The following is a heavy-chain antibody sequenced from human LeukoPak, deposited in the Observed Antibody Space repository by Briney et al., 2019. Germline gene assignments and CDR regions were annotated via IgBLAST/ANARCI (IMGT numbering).Heavy chain of an antibody. CDR3: TRDRSASGSQNY. Sequence: ASVKVSCKTSGYTFTSSGIGWVRQAPGQGLESMAWISPYNGNTDYAQNLQGRVTVTTDTSTTTAYMELRSLRSDDTAVYYCTRDRSASGSQNYWGQGTLVTVSS. CDR2: ISPYNGNT. J-gene: IGHJ4*02. D-gene: IGHD1-26*01. CDR1: GYTFTSSG. V-gene: IGHV1-18*01.